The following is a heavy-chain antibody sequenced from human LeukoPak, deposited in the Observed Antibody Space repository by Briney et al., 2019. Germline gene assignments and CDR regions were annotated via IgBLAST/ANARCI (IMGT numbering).Heavy chain of an antibody. CDR2: ISYDGSNE. CDR1: GFTFSSYG. D-gene: IGHD4-17*01. V-gene: IGHV3-30*18. CDR3: AKDLMSFGAYGDYSVDF. Sequence: GGSLRLSCAASGFTFSSYGMHWVRQAPGKGLEWVAVISYDGSNEYYADSVKGRFTISRDNSKNTLYLQMNSLRAEDTAVYYCAKDLMSFGAYGDYSVDFWGQGTLVIVSS. J-gene: IGHJ4*02.